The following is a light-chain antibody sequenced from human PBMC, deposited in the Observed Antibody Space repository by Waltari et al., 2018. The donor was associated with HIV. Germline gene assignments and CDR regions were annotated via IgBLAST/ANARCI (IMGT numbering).Light chain of an antibody. CDR1: QSVSNN. CDR2: GAS. J-gene: IGKJ1*01. Sequence: EIVMTQSPATLSVSPGGRATLSCRAGQSVSNNLAWFQQRPGQAPRLLISGASTRATDVSARFSGSGSGTEFTLTISSLQSEDFAIYYCQQYNKWPWTFGQGTKVEIK. CDR3: QQYNKWPWT. V-gene: IGKV3-15*01.